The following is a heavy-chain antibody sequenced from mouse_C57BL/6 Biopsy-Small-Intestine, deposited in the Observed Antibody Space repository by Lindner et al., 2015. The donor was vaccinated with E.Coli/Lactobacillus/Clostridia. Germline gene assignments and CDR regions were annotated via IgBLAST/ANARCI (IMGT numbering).Heavy chain of an antibody. Sequence: VQLQESGPGLVAPSQSLSITCTVSGFSLTSYGVDWVRQSPGKGLEWLGVIWGVGSTNYNSALKSRLSISKDNSKSQVFFKMNSLQTDDTAMYYCACHRPDMSHYVGTMDYWGQGTSVTVSS. CDR2: IWGVGST. CDR1: GFSLTSYG. CDR3: ACHRPDMSHYVGTMDY. D-gene: IGHD1-1*01. V-gene: IGHV2-6*01. J-gene: IGHJ4*01.